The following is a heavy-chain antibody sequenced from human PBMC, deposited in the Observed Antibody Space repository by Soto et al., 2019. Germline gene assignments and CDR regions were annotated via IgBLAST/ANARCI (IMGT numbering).Heavy chain of an antibody. CDR2: IHPSDSYT. Sequence: EVQLVQSGAEVKKPGEFLTISCKGIGYNFASSWITWVRQMPGKGLEWMGRIHPSDSYTNYSPSFQGRVTISADKSISTAYLHWSSLTASDTATHYCARGAGTAAGTMDWFDPWGPGTLVTVSS. V-gene: IGHV5-10-1*03. J-gene: IGHJ5*02. CDR1: GYNFASSW. CDR3: ARGAGTAAGTMDWFDP. D-gene: IGHD6-13*01.